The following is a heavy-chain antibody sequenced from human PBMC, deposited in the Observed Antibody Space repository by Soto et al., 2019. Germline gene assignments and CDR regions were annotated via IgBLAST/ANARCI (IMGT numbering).Heavy chain of an antibody. D-gene: IGHD5-18*01. Sequence: QVQLQESGPGLVKPSETLSLTCIVSGGSISGYYWSWIRQPAGKELEWIGRIYSDGTTNYNPSLKGRGTMSVDTSKKQISLKLTSVTAADTAMYDCARDRGYRSGSFGSWGQGVLVTVSS. CDR3: ARDRGYRSGSFGS. J-gene: IGHJ5*02. CDR2: IYSDGTT. V-gene: IGHV4-4*07. CDR1: GGSISGYY.